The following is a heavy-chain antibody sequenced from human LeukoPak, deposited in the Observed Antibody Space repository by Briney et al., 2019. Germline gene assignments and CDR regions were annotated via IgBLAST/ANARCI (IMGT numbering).Heavy chain of an antibody. Sequence: GGSLRLSFAASGFTFSSYAMSWVRQAPGKGLEWVSAISGSGGSTYYADSVKGRFTISRDNSKNTLYLQMNSLRAEDTAVYYCAKVPHYYDSSGIFDYWGQGTLVTVSS. CDR3: AKVPHYYDSSGIFDY. J-gene: IGHJ4*02. CDR2: ISGSGGST. CDR1: GFTFSSYA. V-gene: IGHV3-23*01. D-gene: IGHD3-22*01.